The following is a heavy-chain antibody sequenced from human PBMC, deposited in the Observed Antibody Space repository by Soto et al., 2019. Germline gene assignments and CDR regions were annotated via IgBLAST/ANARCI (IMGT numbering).Heavy chain of an antibody. V-gene: IGHV4-30-4*01. Sequence: ASETLSLTCTVSGGSISSDNSYWTWIRQPPGKGLEWIGCIYYSGSTYYNPSLKSRVTISVDTSKNQFSLKLSSVTAADTAVYYCARAGEVGATAFDIWGQGTMVTVSS. D-gene: IGHD1-26*01. CDR2: IYYSGST. CDR1: GGSISSDNSY. CDR3: ARAGEVGATAFDI. J-gene: IGHJ3*02.